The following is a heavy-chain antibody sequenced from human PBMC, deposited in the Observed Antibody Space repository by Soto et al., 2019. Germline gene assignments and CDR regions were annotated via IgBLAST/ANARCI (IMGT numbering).Heavy chain of an antibody. Sequence: GGSLRLSCVASGFTFSNYAMHWVRQAPGKGLEWVALISYDGSNKYYADSVKGRFTISRDNSKNTLYLQMNSLRPEDTAVYYCARDLTYSFDYWGQGTLVTVSS. D-gene: IGHD3-10*01. CDR1: GFTFSNYA. CDR2: ISYDGSNK. V-gene: IGHV3-30-3*01. CDR3: ARDLTYSFDY. J-gene: IGHJ4*02.